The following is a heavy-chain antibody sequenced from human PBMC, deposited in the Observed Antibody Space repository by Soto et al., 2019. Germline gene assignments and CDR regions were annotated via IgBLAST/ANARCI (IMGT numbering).Heavy chain of an antibody. CDR1: GGSISSGGYY. Sequence: PSETLSLTCTVSGGSISSGGYYWSWIRQHPGKGLEWIGYIYYSGSTYYNPSLKSRVTISVDTSKNQFSLKLSSVTAADTVVYYCARDDCSGGSCGYYYYYYMDVWGKGTTVTVSS. CDR3: ARDDCSGGSCGYYYYYYMDV. CDR2: IYYSGST. J-gene: IGHJ6*03. V-gene: IGHV4-31*03. D-gene: IGHD2-15*01.